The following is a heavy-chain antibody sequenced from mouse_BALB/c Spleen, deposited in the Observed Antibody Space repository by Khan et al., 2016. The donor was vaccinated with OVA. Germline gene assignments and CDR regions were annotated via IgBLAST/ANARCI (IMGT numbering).Heavy chain of an antibody. Sequence: EVQLQESGPGLVKPSQSLSLTCTVTGYSITSDYAWNWIRQFPGNKLEWMGYISYSGSINYNPALKSRISITRDTSKNQFFLQLHSVTTEDTATFYCARDGSRYNYAMDYWGQGTSVTVSA. D-gene: IGHD2-3*01. J-gene: IGHJ4*01. CDR1: GYSITSDYA. CDR2: ISYSGSI. V-gene: IGHV3-2*02. CDR3: ARDGSRYNYAMDY.